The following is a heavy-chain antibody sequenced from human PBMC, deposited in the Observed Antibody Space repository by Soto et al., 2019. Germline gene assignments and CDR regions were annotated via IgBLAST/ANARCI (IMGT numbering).Heavy chain of an antibody. V-gene: IGHV3-21*01. Sequence: GGSLRLSCAASGFTFSSYSMNWVRQAPGKGLEWVSSISSSSSYIYYADSVKGRFTISRDNAKNSLYLQMNSLRAEDTAVYYCASGIAAAGNEWFDPWGQGTLVTVSS. D-gene: IGHD6-13*01. CDR1: GFTFSSYS. CDR2: ISSSSSYI. J-gene: IGHJ5*02. CDR3: ASGIAAAGNEWFDP.